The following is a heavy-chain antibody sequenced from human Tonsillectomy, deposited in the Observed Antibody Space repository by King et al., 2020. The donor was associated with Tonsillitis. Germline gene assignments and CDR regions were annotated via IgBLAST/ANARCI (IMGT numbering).Heavy chain of an antibody. CDR1: GFPFRSDG. Sequence: VQLVESGGGLVQPGGSLRLSCVASGFPFRSDGRSGVRQAPGKGREWGSSLSGSGGSTYYADSVKCRFTISGDNSKNTLYLPMNNLRAEDTAVYYCAKDSYSSSINWFDPWGQGTLVTVSS. V-gene: IGHV3-23*04. D-gene: IGHD6-6*01. CDR3: AKDSYSSSINWFDP. CDR2: LSGSGGST. J-gene: IGHJ5*02.